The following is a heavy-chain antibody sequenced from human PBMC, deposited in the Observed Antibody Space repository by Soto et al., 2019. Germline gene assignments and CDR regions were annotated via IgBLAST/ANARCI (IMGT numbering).Heavy chain of an antibody. D-gene: IGHD3-16*01. J-gene: IGHJ6*02. Sequence: XETLPLTCAVYGGSFSGYYWSWIRQPPGKGLEWVGEINHSGSTNYNPSLKSRVTISVDTSKNQFSLKLSSVTAAYTAVYYCASRNYVPQYYYYYYGMDVWRQGNTVTVSS. CDR1: GGSFSGYY. V-gene: IGHV4-34*01. CDR3: ASRNYVPQYYYYYYGMDV. CDR2: INHSGST.